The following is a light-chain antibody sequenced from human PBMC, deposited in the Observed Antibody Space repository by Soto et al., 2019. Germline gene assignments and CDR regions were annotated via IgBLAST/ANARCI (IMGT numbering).Light chain of an antibody. CDR3: QQYAT. CDR1: QSVSSSY. Sequence: EIVLTQSPGTLSLSPGERATLSCRASQSVSSSYLAWYQQKPGQAPRLLIYGASSRATGIPDRFSGSGSGTDFTLTISRLEPEDFAVYSCQQYATFGPGTKVDIK. CDR2: GAS. V-gene: IGKV3-20*01. J-gene: IGKJ3*01.